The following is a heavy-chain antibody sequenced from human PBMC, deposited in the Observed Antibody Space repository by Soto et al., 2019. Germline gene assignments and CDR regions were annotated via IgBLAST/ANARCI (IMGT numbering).Heavy chain of an antibody. Sequence: SETLSLTCTFSGCSISSGGYYWSWIRQHPGKGLEWIGYIYYSGSTYYNPSLKSRVTISVDTSKNQFSLKLSSVTAADTAVYYCARDPNRYYYDSSGLGSQHWFDPWGQGTLVTVSS. CDR1: GCSISSGGYY. CDR2: IYYSGST. D-gene: IGHD3-22*01. CDR3: ARDPNRYYYDSSGLGSQHWFDP. J-gene: IGHJ5*02. V-gene: IGHV4-31*03.